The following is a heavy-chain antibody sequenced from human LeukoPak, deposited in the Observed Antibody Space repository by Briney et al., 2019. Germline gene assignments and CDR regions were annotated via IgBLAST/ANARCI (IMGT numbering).Heavy chain of an antibody. CDR1: GGTFSSYT. V-gene: IGHV1-69*02. D-gene: IGHD3-3*01. CDR2: IIPILGIA. J-gene: IGHJ4*02. CDR3: AANLYDFWSGYYGRFDY. Sequence: SVKVSCKASGGTFSSYTISWVRQAPGQGLEWMVRIIPILGIANYAQKFQGRVTITADKSTSTAYMELSSLRSEDTAVYYCAANLYDFWSGYYGRFDYWGQGTLVTVSS.